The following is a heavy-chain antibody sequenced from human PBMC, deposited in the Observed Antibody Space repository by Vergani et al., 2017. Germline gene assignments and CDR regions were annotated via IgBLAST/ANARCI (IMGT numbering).Heavy chain of an antibody. CDR1: GFNFTSSA. CDR2: IVVGSGNT. D-gene: IGHD3-16*01. CDR3: AAGNYVWGNPLDY. Sequence: QMQLVQAGPEVKKPGTSVKVSCKASGFNFTSSAVQWVRQARGQRLEWIGWIVVGSGNTNSAQKFQERVTITRDMSTSTAYMELSSLRSEDTAVYYCAAGNYVWGNPLDYWGQGTLVTVSS. J-gene: IGHJ4*02. V-gene: IGHV1-58*01.